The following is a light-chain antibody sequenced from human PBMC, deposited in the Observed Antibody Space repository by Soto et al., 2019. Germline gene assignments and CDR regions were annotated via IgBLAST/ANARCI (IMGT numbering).Light chain of an antibody. CDR3: AAWDDSLSGHYV. Sequence: QSALAQPPSASGAPGQRVTISCSGSTSNIGTNYVYWYHQLPGTAPKLLISRNNQRPSGVPDRFSGSKSGTSASLAISGLRSEDEGDYYCAAWDDSLSGHYVFGTGTK. V-gene: IGLV1-47*01. J-gene: IGLJ1*01. CDR1: TSNIGTNY. CDR2: RNN.